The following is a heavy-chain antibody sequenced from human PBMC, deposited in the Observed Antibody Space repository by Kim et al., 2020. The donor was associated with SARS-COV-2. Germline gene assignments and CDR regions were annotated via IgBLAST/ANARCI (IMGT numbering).Heavy chain of an antibody. J-gene: IGHJ4*02. CDR3: TRGTTDAPGIDY. Sequence: TYANSVRGRFTISRGNAKNTMYLQMHSLRAEDTAVYYCTRGTTDAPGIDYWGQGTPVTVSS. D-gene: IGHD6-13*01. V-gene: IGHV3-74*03.